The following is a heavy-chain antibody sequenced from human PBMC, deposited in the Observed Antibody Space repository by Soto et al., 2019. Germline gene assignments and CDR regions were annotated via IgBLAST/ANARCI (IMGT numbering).Heavy chain of an antibody. CDR3: ARSEAKGIDN. J-gene: IGHJ4*02. CDR1: GGSMCSRNW. Sequence: SETLSLTCTVSGGSMCSRNWWNWVRQSPGKGLEWIGEAHHSGRTNYNPSLKSRVTISVDKSKNHFSLKLSSVTAADTAVYYCARSEAKGIDNWGQGTLVTLSS. D-gene: IGHD1-26*01. V-gene: IGHV4-4*02. CDR2: AHHSGRT.